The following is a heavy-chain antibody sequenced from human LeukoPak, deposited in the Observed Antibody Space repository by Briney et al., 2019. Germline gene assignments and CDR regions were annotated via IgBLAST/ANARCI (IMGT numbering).Heavy chain of an antibody. V-gene: IGHV3-30*04. Sequence: GRSLRLSCAASGFTFSSYAMHWVRQAPGKGREWGAVISYDGSNKYYADSVKGRFTISRDNSKNTLYLQMNSLRAEDTAVYYCARSMTTVVTRDAFDIWGQGTMVTVSS. CDR2: ISYDGSNK. CDR1: GFTFSSYA. J-gene: IGHJ3*02. D-gene: IGHD4-23*01. CDR3: ARSMTTVVTRDAFDI.